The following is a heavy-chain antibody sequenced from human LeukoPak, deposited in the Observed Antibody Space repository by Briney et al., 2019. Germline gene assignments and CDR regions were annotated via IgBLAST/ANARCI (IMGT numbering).Heavy chain of an antibody. CDR1: GYTFTSYG. CDR2: ISAYNGNT. D-gene: IGHD1-26*01. CDR3: ARDDSGSSHDAFDI. V-gene: IGHV1-18*01. J-gene: IGHJ3*02. Sequence: GASVKVSCKASGYTFTSYGISCVRQAPGQGLEWIGWISAYNGNTNYAQKLQGRVTMTTDTSTSTAYMELRSLRSDDTAVYYCARDDSGSSHDAFDIWGQGTMVTVSS.